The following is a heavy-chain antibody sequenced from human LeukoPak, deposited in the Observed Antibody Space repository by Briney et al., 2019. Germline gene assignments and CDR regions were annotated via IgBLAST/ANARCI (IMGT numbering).Heavy chain of an antibody. J-gene: IGHJ3*01. CDR1: GFAFSRYG. CDR2: VAFHGNVQ. V-gene: IGHV3-30*18. Sequence: GGSPRLSCAASGFAFSRYGMHWVRQAPGKGLEWVAVVAFHGNVQRYAESLKGRFTVSRDNSKNTLYLQMDSLRVEDTAVYYCAKEPIEEAGRNAFPVWGQGTMVTVSS. CDR3: AKEPIEEAGRNAFPV. D-gene: IGHD6-19*01.